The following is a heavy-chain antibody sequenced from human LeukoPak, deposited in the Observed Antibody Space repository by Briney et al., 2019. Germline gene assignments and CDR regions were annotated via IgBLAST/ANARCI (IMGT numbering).Heavy chain of an antibody. Sequence: SETLSLTCTVSGGSISSSSYYWGWIRQPPGKGLEWIGSIYYSGSTYYNPSLKSRVTISVDTSKNQFSLKLSSVTAADTAVYYCARVLRGVGGFFDYWGQGTLVTVSS. CDR1: GGSISSSSYY. CDR2: IYYSGST. CDR3: ARVLRGVGGFFDY. D-gene: IGHD3-10*01. J-gene: IGHJ4*02. V-gene: IGHV4-39*07.